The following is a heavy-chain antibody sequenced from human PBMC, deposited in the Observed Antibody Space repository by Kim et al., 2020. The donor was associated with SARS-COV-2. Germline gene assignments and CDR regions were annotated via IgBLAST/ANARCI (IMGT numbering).Heavy chain of an antibody. CDR3: ARTTYYYDSSGPTGGSYYFDY. Sequence: ASVKVSCKASGYTFTSYAMNWVRQAPGQGLEWMGWINTNTGNPTYAQGFTGRFVFSLDTSVSTAYLQISSLKAEDTAVYYCARTTYYYDSSGPTGGSYYFDYWGQGTLVTVSS. D-gene: IGHD3-22*01. J-gene: IGHJ4*02. CDR2: INTNTGNP. CDR1: GYTFTSYA. V-gene: IGHV7-4-1*02.